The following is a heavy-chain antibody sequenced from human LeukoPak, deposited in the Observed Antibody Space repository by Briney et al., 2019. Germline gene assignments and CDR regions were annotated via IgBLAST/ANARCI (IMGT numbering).Heavy chain of an antibody. Sequence: GGSLRLSCAASGFTFSSHSMNWVRQAPGKGLEWVSYISSSSSTIYYADSVKGRFTISRDNAKNSLYLQMNSLRAEDTAVYYCARARTYCSSTSCYGGAFDIWGQGTMVTVSS. CDR1: GFTFSSHS. J-gene: IGHJ3*02. CDR2: ISSSSSTI. D-gene: IGHD2-2*01. V-gene: IGHV3-48*01. CDR3: ARARTYCSSTSCYGGAFDI.